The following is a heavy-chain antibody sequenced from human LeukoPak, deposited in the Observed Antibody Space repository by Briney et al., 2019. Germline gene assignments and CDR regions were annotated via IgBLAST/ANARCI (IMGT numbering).Heavy chain of an antibody. CDR3: ARGRSGPKRGSFDY. V-gene: IGHV4-59*08. D-gene: IGHD1-26*01. Sequence: SETLSLTCTVSGGSISSDYWSWIRQPPGKGLEWIGYIYYTGSTNYNPSLKSRVTISVGTSKNQFSLKLNSVTAADTAVYYCARGRSGPKRGSFDYWGQGTLVTVSS. CDR1: GGSISSDY. CDR2: IYYTGST. J-gene: IGHJ4*02.